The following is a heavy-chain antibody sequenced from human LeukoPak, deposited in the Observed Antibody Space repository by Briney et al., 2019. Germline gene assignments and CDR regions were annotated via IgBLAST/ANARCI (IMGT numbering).Heavy chain of an antibody. CDR1: GFTFDDYA. J-gene: IGHJ3*02. V-gene: IGHV3-9*03. D-gene: IGHD1-26*01. CDR3: AKGGSGSYSLDAFDI. Sequence: TGGSLRLSCAASGFTFDDYAMHWVRQAPGKGLEWVSGIRWDSGTIGYADSVKGRFTISRDNAKNSLYLQMNSLRAEDMALYYCAKGGSGSYSLDAFDIWGQGTMVTVSS. CDR2: IRWDSGTI.